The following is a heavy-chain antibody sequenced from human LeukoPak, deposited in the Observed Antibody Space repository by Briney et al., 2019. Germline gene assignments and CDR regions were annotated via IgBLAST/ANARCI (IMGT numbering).Heavy chain of an antibody. Sequence: AGGSLRLSCAASGFTFSSYGMHWVRQAPGKGLEWVAVISYDGCNKYYADSVKGRFTISRDNSKNTLYLQMNSLRAEDAAVYCCAKDVYYYDSSGYYDYYYGMDVWGQGTTVTVSS. CDR2: ISYDGCNK. J-gene: IGHJ6*02. V-gene: IGHV3-30*18. D-gene: IGHD3-22*01. CDR1: GFTFSSYG. CDR3: AKDVYYYDSSGYYDYYYGMDV.